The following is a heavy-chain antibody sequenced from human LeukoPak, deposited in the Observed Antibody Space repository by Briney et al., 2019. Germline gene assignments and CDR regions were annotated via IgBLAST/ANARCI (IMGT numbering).Heavy chain of an antibody. CDR2: IYYSGST. CDR1: GGSISSYY. CDR3: ARVARYFDPSVFDY. J-gene: IGHJ4*02. Sequence: PSETLSLTXTVSGGSISSYYWSWIRQPPGKGLEWIGYIYYSGSTNYNPSLKSRVTISVDTSKNQFSLKLSSVTAADTAVYYCARVARYFDPSVFDYWGQGTLVTVSS. D-gene: IGHD3-9*01. V-gene: IGHV4-59*01.